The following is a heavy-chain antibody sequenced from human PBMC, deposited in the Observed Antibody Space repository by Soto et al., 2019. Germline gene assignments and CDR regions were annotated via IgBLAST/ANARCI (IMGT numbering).Heavy chain of an antibody. D-gene: IGHD6-13*01. CDR1: GGTFSSYA. CDR3: ARVQGSSWYGGFVRYWYFDL. Sequence: QVQLVQSGAEVKKPGSSVKVSCKASGGTFSSYAISWVRQAPGQGLEWMGGIIPIFGTANYAQKFQGRVTITADESTSTAYMELSSLRSGDTAVYYCARVQGSSWYGGFVRYWYFDLWGRGTLVTVSS. J-gene: IGHJ2*01. V-gene: IGHV1-69*12. CDR2: IIPIFGTA.